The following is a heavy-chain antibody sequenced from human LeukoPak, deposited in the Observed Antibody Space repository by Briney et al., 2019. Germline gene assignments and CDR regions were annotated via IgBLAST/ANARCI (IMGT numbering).Heavy chain of an antibody. CDR2: INHSGST. CDR1: GGSFSGYY. D-gene: IGHD3-10*01. J-gene: IGHJ6*03. Sequence: SETLSLTCAVYGGSFSGYYWSWIRQPPGKGLEWIGEINHSGSTNYNPSLKSRVTISVDTSKNQFSLKLSSVTAADTAVYYCARDRPLGYGSGSYYYYYMDVWGKGTTVTVSS. CDR3: ARDRPLGYGSGSYYYYYMDV. V-gene: IGHV4-34*01.